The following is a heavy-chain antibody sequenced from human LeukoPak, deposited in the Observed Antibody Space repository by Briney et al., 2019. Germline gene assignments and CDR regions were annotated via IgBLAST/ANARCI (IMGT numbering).Heavy chain of an antibody. V-gene: IGHV3-7*03. Sequence: GGSLRLSCAASGFSFSNYWMNWVRQAPGKGLEWVANIKPDGSEKHYVDSVRGRFTISRDNAKNSLYLQMNSLRVEDTAVYYCAREGGTFQYWGQGTLVAVSS. CDR3: AREGGTFQY. J-gene: IGHJ1*01. CDR1: GFSFSNYW. CDR2: IKPDGSEK.